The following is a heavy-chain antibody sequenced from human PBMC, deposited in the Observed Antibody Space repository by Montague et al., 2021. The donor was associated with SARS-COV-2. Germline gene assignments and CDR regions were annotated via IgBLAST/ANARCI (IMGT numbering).Heavy chain of an antibody. J-gene: IGHJ6*02. CDR1: GGSFNDYY. CDR3: ARGPHSSSWHYYYYYGMDV. V-gene: IGHV4-34*01. Sequence: SETLSLTCAVYGGSFNDYYWSWIRQAPGKGLEWIGEINHSGSAKYNPYNPSLKSRVTISVDTSKNQFSLKLSSVTVADTAVYYCARGPHSSSWHYYYYYGMDVWGQGTTVTVSS. D-gene: IGHD6-13*01. CDR2: INHSGSA.